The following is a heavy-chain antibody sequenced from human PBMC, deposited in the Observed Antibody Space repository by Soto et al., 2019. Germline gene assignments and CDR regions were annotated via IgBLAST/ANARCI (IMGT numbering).Heavy chain of an antibody. Sequence: GSMKVSCKPAGDTFTGYYMHWRRQTPGGGREWIGWMNPNSVCTNYAQKFQGWVTTTRDTSTSPAYTELRRLRSDATAVYYCARDRRVTYDGSGYPLPYYSSSGMAVWGQGPTVTVSS. V-gene: IGHV1-2*04. J-gene: IGHJ6*02. D-gene: IGHD3-22*01. CDR1: GDTFTGYY. CDR3: ARDRRVTYDGSGYPLPYYSSSGMAV. CDR2: MNPNSVCT.